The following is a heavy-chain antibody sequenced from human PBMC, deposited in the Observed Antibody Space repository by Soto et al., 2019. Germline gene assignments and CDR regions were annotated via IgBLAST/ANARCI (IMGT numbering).Heavy chain of an antibody. D-gene: IGHD3-3*01. CDR2: IYSGGST. Sequence: GGSLRLSCAASGFNVSSNYMSWVRQAPGKGLEWVSVIYSGGSTYYADYVKVRFTISRHNSKNTLYLQMNSLSAEATAVYYCARSLGIVATIFAFDIWGQGKMVTVSS. V-gene: IGHV3-66*01. CDR1: GFNVSSNY. J-gene: IGHJ3*02. CDR3: ARSLGIVATIFAFDI.